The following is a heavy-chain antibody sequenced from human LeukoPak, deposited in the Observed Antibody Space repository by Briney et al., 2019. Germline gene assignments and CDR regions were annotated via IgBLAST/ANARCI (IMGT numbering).Heavy chain of an antibody. CDR3: ARGVTGGNWFDP. J-gene: IGHJ5*02. Sequence: ASVKVSCKASGYTFTSYDINWVRQATGQGLEWMGIINPSGGSTSYAQKFQGRVTMTRDMSTSTVYMELSSLRSEDTAVYYCARGVTGGNWFDPWGQGTLVTVSS. D-gene: IGHD2-21*02. CDR1: GYTFTSYD. V-gene: IGHV1-46*01. CDR2: INPSGGST.